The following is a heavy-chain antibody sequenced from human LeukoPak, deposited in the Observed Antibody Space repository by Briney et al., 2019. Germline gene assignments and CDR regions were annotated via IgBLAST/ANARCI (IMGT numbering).Heavy chain of an antibody. J-gene: IGHJ4*02. CDR1: GGSISSSSHH. V-gene: IGHV4-39*01. D-gene: IGHD1/OR15-1a*01. CDR2: IYYTGNS. Sequence: SETLSLTCTVSGGSISSSSHHWAWIRQPPGKGLEWIASIYYTGNSYYNPSLRSRLTISVDSSKDQFSLRLSPVTAADTAVYYCSREHYSTSDYWGQGILVTVSS. CDR3: SREHYSTSDY.